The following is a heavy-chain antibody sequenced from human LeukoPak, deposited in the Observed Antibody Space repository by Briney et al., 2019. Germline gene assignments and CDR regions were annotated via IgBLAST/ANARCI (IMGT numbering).Heavy chain of an antibody. CDR1: GNTFINYA. V-gene: IGHV1-2*02. Sequence: ASVKVSCKASGNTFINYAMNWVRQAPGQGLEWMGWINPNSGGTNYAQKFQGRVTMTRDTSISTAYMELSRLRSDDTAVYYCARASEYYYDRARGAFDIWGQGTMVTVSS. CDR3: ARASEYYYDRARGAFDI. CDR2: INPNSGGT. D-gene: IGHD3-22*01. J-gene: IGHJ3*02.